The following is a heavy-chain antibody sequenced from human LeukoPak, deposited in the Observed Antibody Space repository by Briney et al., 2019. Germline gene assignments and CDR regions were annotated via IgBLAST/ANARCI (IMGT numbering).Heavy chain of an antibody. CDR1: GGSFNGYY. J-gene: IGHJ1*01. CDR3: ARGQVAYFQR. D-gene: IGHD5-12*01. CDR2: INHSGGT. Sequence: SETLSLTCAVYGGSFNGYYWTWIRQPAGKGLEWIGEINHSGGTNYNPSLTSRVTISVDASKKQFSLRLSSATAADTAVYYCARGQVAYFQRWGQGTLVTVSS. V-gene: IGHV4-34*01.